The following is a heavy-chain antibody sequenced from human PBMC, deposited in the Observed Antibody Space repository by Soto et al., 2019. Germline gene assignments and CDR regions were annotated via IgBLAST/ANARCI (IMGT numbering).Heavy chain of an antibody. Sequence: SETLSLTCTVSGGSISSSSYYWGWIRQPPGKGLEWIGSIYYSGSTYYNPSLKSRVTISVDTSKNQFSLKLSSVTAADTAVYYCARDRRTMGFDYWGQGTLVTVSS. J-gene: IGHJ4*02. D-gene: IGHD3-10*01. CDR1: GGSISSSSYY. CDR2: IYYSGST. CDR3: ARDRRTMGFDY. V-gene: IGHV4-39*07.